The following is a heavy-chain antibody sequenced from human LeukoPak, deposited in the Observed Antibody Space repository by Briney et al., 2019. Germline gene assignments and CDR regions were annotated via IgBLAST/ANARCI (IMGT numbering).Heavy chain of an antibody. Sequence: GGSLRLSCAASGFTVYSYAMSWVRQAPAKGLEWVSAIRGSGVATFYADSVKGRFTISRDNSRNTLYLQLNSLRAEDTAVYFCASRVDTTLVWGQGTLVTVSS. D-gene: IGHD5-18*01. CDR2: IRGSGVAT. J-gene: IGHJ4*02. CDR1: GFTVYSYA. CDR3: ASRVDTTLV. V-gene: IGHV3-23*01.